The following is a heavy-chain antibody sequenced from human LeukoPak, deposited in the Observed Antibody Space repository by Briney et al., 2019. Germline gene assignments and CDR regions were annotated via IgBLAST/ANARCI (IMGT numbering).Heavy chain of an antibody. CDR3: AREDFTNYLNNAFDI. CDR1: GATFSTYS. V-gene: IGHV1-69*05. Sequence: SVKVSCKASGATFSTYSISWVRQAPGQGLEWMGNIIPVSGTTDFAQKFQDRATITTDESTTTTYLELRSLRSDDTAVFYCAREDFTNYLNNAFDIWGQGTMVTVSS. J-gene: IGHJ3*02. CDR2: IIPVSGTT. D-gene: IGHD4-11*01.